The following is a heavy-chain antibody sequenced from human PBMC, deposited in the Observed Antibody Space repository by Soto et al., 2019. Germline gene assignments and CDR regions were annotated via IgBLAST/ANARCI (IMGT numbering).Heavy chain of an antibody. CDR2: MFTDVSTT. J-gene: IGHJ4*02. V-gene: IGHV3-74*01. CDR3: VRGNTGYGNFDS. Sequence: GGSLRLSCAASGFIFSGFWMHWVRQAPGKGLVWVSRMFTDVSTTYYADSVKGRFTISRDNAKSTLYLQMNSLRDEDTAVYYCVRGNTGYGNFDSWGQGTLVTVSS. CDR1: GFIFSGFW. D-gene: IGHD5-12*01.